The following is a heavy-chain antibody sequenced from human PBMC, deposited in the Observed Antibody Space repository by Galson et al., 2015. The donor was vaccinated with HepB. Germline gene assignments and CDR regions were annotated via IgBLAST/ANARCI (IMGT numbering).Heavy chain of an antibody. CDR2: ISFDGSNE. J-gene: IGHJ4*02. CDR3: AKGRGFCSGNCYRIDY. CDR1: GFTLSSHG. Sequence: SLRLSCAASGFTLSSHGMHWVRQAPGKGLEWVAVISFDGSNEYYADSVKGRFTISRDNSKNTLYLQMDSLRPEDTAVYYCAKGRGFCSGNCYRIDYWGQGTLVTVSS. V-gene: IGHV3-30*18. D-gene: IGHD2-21*02.